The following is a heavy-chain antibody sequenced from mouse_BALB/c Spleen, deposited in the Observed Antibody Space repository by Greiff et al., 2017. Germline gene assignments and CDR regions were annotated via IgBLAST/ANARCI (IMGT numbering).Heavy chain of an antibody. J-gene: IGHJ3*01. CDR3: ARPYRYDRTWFAY. CDR2: IYPGDGST. CDR1: GYTFTSYD. Sequence: VQLKESGPELVKPGALVKISCKASGYTFTSYDINWVKQRPGQGLEWIGWIYPGDGSTKYNEKFKGKATLTADKSSSTAYMQLSSLTSENSAVYFCARPYRYDRTWFAYWGQGTLVTVSA. V-gene: IGHV1S56*01. D-gene: IGHD2-14*01.